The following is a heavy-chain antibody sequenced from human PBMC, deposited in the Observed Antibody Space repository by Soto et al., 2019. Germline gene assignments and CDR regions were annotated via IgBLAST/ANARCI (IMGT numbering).Heavy chain of an antibody. J-gene: IGHJ4*02. Sequence: ASVKVSCKASGYTLTSYGISWVRQAPGQGLEWMGWISAYNGNTNYAQKFQGRVTMTRNTSISTAYMELSSLRSEDTAVYYCARPKLGYYDSSGYIPPGYWGQGTLVTVSS. CDR1: GYTLTSYG. CDR2: ISAYNGNT. V-gene: IGHV1-18*01. CDR3: ARPKLGYYDSSGYIPPGY. D-gene: IGHD3-22*01.